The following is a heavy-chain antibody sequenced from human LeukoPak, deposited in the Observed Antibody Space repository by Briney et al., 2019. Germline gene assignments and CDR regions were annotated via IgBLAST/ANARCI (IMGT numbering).Heavy chain of an antibody. Sequence: SETLSLTCTVSGGSVSTSDYYWGWIRQTPGKGLEWIGDIFHSGKTNYNPSLKSRVIISVDTSKNQFSLKLSSVTAADTAVYYCARGLRYFDWLLPTYYNWFDPWGQGTLVTVSS. V-gene: IGHV4-39*07. D-gene: IGHD3-9*01. CDR2: IFHSGKT. J-gene: IGHJ5*02. CDR1: GGSVSTSDYY. CDR3: ARGLRYFDWLLPTYYNWFDP.